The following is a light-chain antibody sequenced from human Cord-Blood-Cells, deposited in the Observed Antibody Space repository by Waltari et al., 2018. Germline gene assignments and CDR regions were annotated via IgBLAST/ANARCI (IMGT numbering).Light chain of an antibody. CDR1: QSISSY. Sequence: DIQMTQSPSSLSASVGDRVTITCRASQSISSYLNWYQQKPGKTPKLLIYAASSLQSGVPSRFSGSGSGTDFTLTISSLQPEDFATYYCQHSYSTPFTFGPGTEVDIK. CDR2: AAS. V-gene: IGKV1-39*01. CDR3: QHSYSTPFT. J-gene: IGKJ3*01.